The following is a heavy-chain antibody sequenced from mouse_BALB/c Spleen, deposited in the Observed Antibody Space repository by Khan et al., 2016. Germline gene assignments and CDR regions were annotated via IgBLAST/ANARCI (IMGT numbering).Heavy chain of an antibody. V-gene: IGHV14-3*02. CDR1: GFNIKDTY. CDR3: AGGVYDYEFAY. D-gene: IGHD2-4*01. Sequence: VQLQQSGAELVKPGASVKLSCTVSGFNIKDTYMHWVNQRPEQGLEWIGRIDPANGNTKYDTKFQDKATITADTSSNTAYLQLSSLTSEDTAVYYCAGGVYDYEFAYWGQGTLVTVSA. J-gene: IGHJ3*01. CDR2: IDPANGNT.